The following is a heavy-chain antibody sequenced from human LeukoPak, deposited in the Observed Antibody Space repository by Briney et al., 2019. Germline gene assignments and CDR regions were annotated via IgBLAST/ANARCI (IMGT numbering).Heavy chain of an antibody. V-gene: IGHV1-8*01. CDR3: ARASAYCSSTSCYHHGMDV. CDR2: MNPNSGNT. CDR1: GYTFTSYD. J-gene: IGHJ6*02. Sequence: RASVKVSCKASGYTFTSYDINWVRQATGQGLEWMGWMNPNSGNTGYAQKFQGRVTMTRNTSISTAYMELSSLRSEDTAVYYCARASAYCSSTSCYHHGMDVWGQGTTVTVSS. D-gene: IGHD2-2*01.